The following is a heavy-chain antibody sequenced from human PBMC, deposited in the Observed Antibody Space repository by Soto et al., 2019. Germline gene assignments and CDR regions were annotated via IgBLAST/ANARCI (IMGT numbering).Heavy chain of an antibody. D-gene: IGHD2-15*01. CDR3: ARDRLLRRFGGSPGWFDP. CDR1: GYTFTSYG. V-gene: IGHV1-18*01. Sequence: ASVKVSCKASGYTFTSYGISWVRQAPGQGLEWMGWISAYNGNTNYAPKLQGRVPMTTDTSTSTAYLELRSRRSEDTAVYYCARDRLLRRFGGSPGWFDPWGQGALVTVSS. CDR2: ISAYNGNT. J-gene: IGHJ5*02.